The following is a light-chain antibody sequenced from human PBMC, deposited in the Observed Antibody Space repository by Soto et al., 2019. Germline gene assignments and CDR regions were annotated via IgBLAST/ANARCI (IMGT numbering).Light chain of an antibody. CDR1: QSISGT. CDR2: GAS. Sequence: IVMTQSPATLSVSPWGRATLSCRASQSISGTLAWYQQKPGQAPRLLIYGASTRATGIPDRFSGSGSGTDFTLTISRLEPEDFAVYYCQQYGSSPRITFGQGTRLEIK. J-gene: IGKJ5*01. V-gene: IGKV3-20*01. CDR3: QQYGSSPRIT.